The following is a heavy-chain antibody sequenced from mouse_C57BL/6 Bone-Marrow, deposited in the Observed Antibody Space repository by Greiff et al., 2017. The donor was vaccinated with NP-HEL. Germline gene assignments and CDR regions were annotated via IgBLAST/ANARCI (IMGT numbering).Heavy chain of an antibody. Sequence: DVKLVESGGGLVKPGGSLKLSCAASGFTFSSYAMSWVRQTPEKRLEWVATISDGGSYTYYPDNVKGRFTISRDNAKNNLYLQMSHLKSEDTAMYYCARDHSNYWYFDVWGTGTTVTVSS. CDR2: ISDGGSYT. CDR3: ARDHSNYWYFDV. D-gene: IGHD2-5*01. CDR1: GFTFSSYA. V-gene: IGHV5-4*01. J-gene: IGHJ1*03.